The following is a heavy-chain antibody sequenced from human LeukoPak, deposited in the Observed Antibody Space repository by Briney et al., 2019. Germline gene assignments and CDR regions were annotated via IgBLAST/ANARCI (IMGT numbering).Heavy chain of an antibody. V-gene: IGHV1-2*04. CDR1: GYTFTGYY. CDR2: INPNSGGT. Sequence: ASVKVSCKASGYTFTGYYIHWVRQAPGRGLEWVGWINPNSGGTNYAQKFQGWVTMARDTSISTAYMELSRLRSDDTAMYYCARERWGGGHANFDYWGQGTLVTVSS. CDR3: ARERWGGGHANFDY. D-gene: IGHD5-12*01. J-gene: IGHJ4*02.